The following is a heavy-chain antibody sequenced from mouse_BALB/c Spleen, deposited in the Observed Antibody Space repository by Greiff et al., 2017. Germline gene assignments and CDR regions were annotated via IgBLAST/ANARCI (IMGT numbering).Heavy chain of an antibody. CDR2: ISSVGGNT. Sequence: EVQLVESGGGLVKPVGSLKLSCAASGFTFSSYTMSWVRQTPEKRLEWVATISSVGGNTYYPDSVKGRFTISRDNAKNNLYLQMSSLRSEDTALYYCARSYYDYDGGYAMDYWGQGTSVTVSS. J-gene: IGHJ4*01. CDR3: ARSYYDYDGGYAMDY. CDR1: GFTFSSYT. D-gene: IGHD2-4*01. V-gene: IGHV5-9*03.